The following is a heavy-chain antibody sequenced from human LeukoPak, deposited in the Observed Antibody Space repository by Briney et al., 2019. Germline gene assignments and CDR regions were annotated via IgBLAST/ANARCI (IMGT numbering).Heavy chain of an antibody. V-gene: IGHV3-33*05. CDR3: ARELSQIVWGGLDY. D-gene: IGHD2-21*01. J-gene: IGHJ4*02. CDR1: GFIFSHYG. Sequence: GRSLRLSCAASGFIFSHYGMHWVRQAPGKGLEWVAVIQNDASTENFADSVKGRFTISRGNSKNTVFLQMNSLRVEDTAVYYCARELSQIVWGGLDYGGQGTLVSVSS. CDR2: IQNDASTE.